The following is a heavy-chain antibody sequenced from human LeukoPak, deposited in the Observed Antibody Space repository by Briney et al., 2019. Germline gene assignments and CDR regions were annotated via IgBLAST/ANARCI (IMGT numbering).Heavy chain of an antibody. V-gene: IGHV3-23*01. Sequence: GGSLRLSCAASGFTFSSYAMSGVRQAPGKGVEGVSAMSGSGGSTYCADSVEGRFPISRHNSKNQLYLQTTSLRAEDTAVYYCAKETNQAVAGALDYWGQGPLVTVSS. CDR2: MSGSGGST. D-gene: IGHD6-19*01. J-gene: IGHJ4*02. CDR1: GFTFSSYA. CDR3: AKETNQAVAGALDY.